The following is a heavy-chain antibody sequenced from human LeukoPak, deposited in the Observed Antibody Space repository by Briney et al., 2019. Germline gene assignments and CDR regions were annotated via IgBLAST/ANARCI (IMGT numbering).Heavy chain of an antibody. CDR3: AKDIGNYDTLTGRLGTFDY. CDR2: ISGSGGST. CDR1: GFTFSSYA. D-gene: IGHD3-9*01. J-gene: IGHJ4*02. V-gene: IGHV3-23*01. Sequence: GGSLRLSCAASGFTFSSYAMSWVRQAPGKGLEWVSAISGSGGSTYYADSVKGRFTISRDNSKNTLYLQMNSLRAEDTAVYYCAKDIGNYDTLTGRLGTFDYWGQGTLVTVSS.